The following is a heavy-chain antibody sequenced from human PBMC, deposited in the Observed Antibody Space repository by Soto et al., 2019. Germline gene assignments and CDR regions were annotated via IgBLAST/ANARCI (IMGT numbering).Heavy chain of an antibody. V-gene: IGHV3-23*01. Sequence: PVGSLRLSCAASGFTFSSYAMHWVRQAPGKGLEWVSAISGSGGSTYYADSVKGRFTISRDNSKNTLYLQMNSLRAEDTAVYYCAKRCLRGGYYYGMDVWGQGTTVTVSS. D-gene: IGHD5-12*01. CDR2: ISGSGGST. J-gene: IGHJ6*02. CDR3: AKRCLRGGYYYGMDV. CDR1: GFTFSSYA.